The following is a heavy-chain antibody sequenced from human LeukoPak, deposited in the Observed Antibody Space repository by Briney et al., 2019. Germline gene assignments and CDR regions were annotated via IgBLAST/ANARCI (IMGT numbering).Heavy chain of an antibody. J-gene: IGHJ4*02. Sequence: SETLSLTGAVYGGSFSGYYWSWIRQPPGKGLEWIGEINHSGSTNYNPSLKSRVTISVDTSKNQFSLKLSSVTAADTAVYYCARDAVTGYFDYWGQGTLVTVSS. CDR3: ARDAVTGYFDY. D-gene: IGHD2-21*02. CDR2: INHSGST. V-gene: IGHV4-34*01. CDR1: GGSFSGYY.